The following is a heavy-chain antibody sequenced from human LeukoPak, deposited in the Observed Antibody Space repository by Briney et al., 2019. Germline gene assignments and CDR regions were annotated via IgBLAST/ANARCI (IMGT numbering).Heavy chain of an antibody. CDR1: GFTFSSYS. D-gene: IGHD3-3*01. CDR2: ISAGGAST. J-gene: IGHJ4*02. CDR3: ATPLYYDFWSGYSY. V-gene: IGHV3-23*01. Sequence: PGGSLRLSCAASGFTFSSYSMNWVRQAPGRGLEWVSSISAGGASTYYADSVKGRFTISRDKSKNTMYLQMNNLRVEDTAVYYCATPLYYDFWSGYSYWGQGTPVTVSS.